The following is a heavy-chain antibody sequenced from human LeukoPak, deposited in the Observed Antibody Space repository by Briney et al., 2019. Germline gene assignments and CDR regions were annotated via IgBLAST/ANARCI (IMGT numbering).Heavy chain of an antibody. CDR1: GFTFSSYW. CDR2: VDEDGYTR. V-gene: IGHV3-74*01. CDR3: ARDWASSSYGSWDGHYMDV. Sequence: PGGSLRLSCAASGFTFSSYWMHWVRLVPGKGLVWLSKVDEDGYTRNYADSVRGRFTISRDNAKKMLYLQMNSLRAEDTAVYFCARDWASSSYGSWDGHYMDVWGKGTTVTVSS. J-gene: IGHJ6*03. D-gene: IGHD6-6*01.